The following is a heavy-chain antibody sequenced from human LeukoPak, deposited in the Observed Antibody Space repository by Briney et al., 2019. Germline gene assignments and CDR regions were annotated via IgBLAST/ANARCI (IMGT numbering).Heavy chain of an antibody. V-gene: IGHV1-69*05. D-gene: IGHD1-26*01. CDR3: ARLRAVGATKWYYFDY. CDR1: GGTFSSYA. Sequence: SVKVSCKASGGTFSSYAISWVRQAPGQGLEWMGGIIPIFGTANYAQKFQGRVTITTDESTSTAYMELSSLRSEDTAVYYCARLRAVGATKWYYFDYWGQGTLVTVSS. J-gene: IGHJ4*02. CDR2: IIPIFGTA.